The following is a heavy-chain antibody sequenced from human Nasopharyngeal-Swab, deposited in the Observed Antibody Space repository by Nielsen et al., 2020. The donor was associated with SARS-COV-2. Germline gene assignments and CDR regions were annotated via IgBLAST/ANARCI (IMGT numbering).Heavy chain of an antibody. V-gene: IGHV1-69*01. CDR3: AKGVRYFDFLPPNTYYYYGLDL. Sequence: WVRQAPGQGLEWMGGIIPIFGATDYAQKFQGIVTITADESTSTVYMELNSLRFEDTAVYYCAKGVRYFDFLPPNTYYYYGLDLWGQGTTVTVSS. J-gene: IGHJ6*02. CDR2: IIPIFGAT. D-gene: IGHD3-9*01.